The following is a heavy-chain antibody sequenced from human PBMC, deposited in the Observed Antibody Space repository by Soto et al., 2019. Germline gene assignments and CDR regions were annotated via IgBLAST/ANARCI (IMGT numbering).Heavy chain of an antibody. V-gene: IGHV3-7*05. D-gene: IGHD3-10*01. J-gene: IGHJ4*02. CDR1: GFTFSSYW. CDR3: AAGYYYGSGSYSGY. Sequence: GGSLRLSCAASGFTFSSYWTSWVRQAPGKGLEWVANIKQDGSEKYYVDSVKGRFTISRDNAKNSLYLQMNSLRAEDTAVYYCAAGYYYGSGSYSGYWGQGTLVTVSS. CDR2: IKQDGSEK.